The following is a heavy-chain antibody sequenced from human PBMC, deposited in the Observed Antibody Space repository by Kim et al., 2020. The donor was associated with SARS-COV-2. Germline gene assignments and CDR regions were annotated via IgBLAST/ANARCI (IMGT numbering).Heavy chain of an antibody. CDR1: GYTFTSYG. V-gene: IGHV1-18*01. CDR2: ISGYNGDT. D-gene: IGHD5-18*01. J-gene: IGHJ4*02. Sequence: ASVKVSCNTSGYTFTSYGISWVRQAPGQGLEWMGWISGYNGDTDYAQKFQGRLTVTTDTSTSTAYMDLRSLRFDDTAVYYCAREGAVGYTADYWGQGTLVTVSS. CDR3: AREGAVGYTADY.